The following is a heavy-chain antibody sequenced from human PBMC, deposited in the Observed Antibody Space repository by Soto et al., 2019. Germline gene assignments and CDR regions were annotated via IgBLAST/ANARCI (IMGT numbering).Heavy chain of an antibody. Sequence: QVQLVQSGAEVKKPGSSVKVSCKASGGTFSSYAISWVRQAPGQGLEWMGGIIPIFGTANYAQKFQGRVTITADESTRTAYMELSSLRSEDTAVYYCARESAGRGYYYYYGMDVWGQGTTVTVSS. J-gene: IGHJ6*02. V-gene: IGHV1-69*01. CDR1: GGTFSSYA. CDR2: IIPIFGTA. D-gene: IGHD6-19*01. CDR3: ARESAGRGYYYYYGMDV.